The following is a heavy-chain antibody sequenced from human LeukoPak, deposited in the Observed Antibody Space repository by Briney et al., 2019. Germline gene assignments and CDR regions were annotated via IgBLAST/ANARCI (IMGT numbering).Heavy chain of an antibody. CDR3: ARDRGRYSYGSNWFDP. V-gene: IGHV4-59*11. D-gene: IGHD5-18*01. CDR1: GGSISSHY. J-gene: IGHJ5*02. Sequence: SETLSLTCTVSGGSISSHYWSWIRQPPGKGLEWIGYIYYSGSTNYNPSLKSRVTISVDTSKNQFSLKLSSVTAADTAVYYCARDRGRYSYGSNWFDPWGQGTLVTVSS. CDR2: IYYSGST.